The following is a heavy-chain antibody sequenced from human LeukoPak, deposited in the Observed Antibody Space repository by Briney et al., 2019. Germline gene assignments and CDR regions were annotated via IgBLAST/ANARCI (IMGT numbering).Heavy chain of an antibody. CDR1: GFTFSSYS. D-gene: IGHD3-3*01. V-gene: IGHV3-21*01. J-gene: IGHJ4*02. Sequence: PGGSLRLSCAASGFTFSSYSMNWVRQAPGKGMEWDSSISSSSSYIYYADSVKGRFTIYRDNAKTSLYLQMNSLRAEDTAVYYCARDRGFLEWLLPYYFDYWGQGTLVTVSS. CDR3: ARDRGFLEWLLPYYFDY. CDR2: ISSSSSYI.